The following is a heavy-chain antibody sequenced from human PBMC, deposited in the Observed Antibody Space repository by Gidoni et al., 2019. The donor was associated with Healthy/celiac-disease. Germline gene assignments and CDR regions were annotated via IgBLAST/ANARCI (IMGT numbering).Heavy chain of an antibody. Sequence: QITLKESGPTLVKPTQTLTLTCTLSGFSLSTSGVGVGWIRQPPGKALEWLALIYWDDDKRYSPSLKSRLTITKDTSKNQVVLTMTNMDPVDTATYYCAHRLTVPDAFDIWGQGTMVTVSS. J-gene: IGHJ3*02. D-gene: IGHD4-17*01. CDR3: AHRLTVPDAFDI. V-gene: IGHV2-5*02. CDR1: GFSLSTSGVG. CDR2: IYWDDDK.